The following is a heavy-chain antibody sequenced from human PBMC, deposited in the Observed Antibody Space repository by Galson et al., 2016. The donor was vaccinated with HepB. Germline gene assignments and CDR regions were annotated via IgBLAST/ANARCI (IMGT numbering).Heavy chain of an antibody. Sequence: SVKVSCKASGYTFTAHAVHWVRQAPGQRLEWMGWINTGNGNTKYSQKFQGRVTITRDTFATTAYIELSSVRSEDTAVYYCARDQAYYYYCMDVWGQGTTVTVSS. J-gene: IGHJ6*02. CDR3: ARDQAYYYYCMDV. V-gene: IGHV1-3*04. CDR1: GYTFTAHA. CDR2: INTGNGNT.